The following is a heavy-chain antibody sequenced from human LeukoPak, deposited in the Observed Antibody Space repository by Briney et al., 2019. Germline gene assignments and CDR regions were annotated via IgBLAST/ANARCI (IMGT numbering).Heavy chain of an antibody. CDR1: GFTFSSYG. D-gene: IGHD2-2*01. CDR2: IWYDGSNK. V-gene: IGHV3-33*01. J-gene: IGHJ6*02. Sequence: RGSLRLSCAASGFTFSSYGMHWVRQAPGKGLEWVAVIWYDGSNKYYADSVKGRFTISRDNSKNTLYLQMNSLRAEDTAVYYCARSPLVPQGYYTGMDVWGQGTTVTVSS. CDR3: ARSPLVPQGYYTGMDV.